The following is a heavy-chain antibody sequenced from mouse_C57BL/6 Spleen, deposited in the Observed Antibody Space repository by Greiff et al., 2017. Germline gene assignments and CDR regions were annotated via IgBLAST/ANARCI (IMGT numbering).Heavy chain of an antibody. CDR1: GYTFTDYY. CDR3: ARKPFHYFDY. J-gene: IGHJ2*01. Sequence: VQLQQSGPVLVKPGASVKMSCKASGYTFTDYYMNWVKQSHGKSLEWIGVINPYNGGTSYNQKFKGKATLTVDKSSSTAYMELNSLTSEDSAVYYCARKPFHYFDYWGQGTTLTVSS. V-gene: IGHV1-19*01. CDR2: INPYNGGT. D-gene: IGHD6-1*01.